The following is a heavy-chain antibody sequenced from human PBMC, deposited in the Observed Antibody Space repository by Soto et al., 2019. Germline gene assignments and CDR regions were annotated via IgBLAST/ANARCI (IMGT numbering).Heavy chain of an antibody. CDR2: INAGNGNT. D-gene: IGHD3-22*01. J-gene: IGHJ2*01. Sequence: ASVKVSCKASGCTFTSYAMHWVRQAPGQRLEWMGWINAGNGNTKYSQKFQGRVTITRDTSTSTAYMELSSLRSEDTAVYYCARTPMIVVVIPYWYFDLWGRGTLVTVSS. CDR1: GCTFTSYA. V-gene: IGHV1-3*01. CDR3: ARTPMIVVVIPYWYFDL.